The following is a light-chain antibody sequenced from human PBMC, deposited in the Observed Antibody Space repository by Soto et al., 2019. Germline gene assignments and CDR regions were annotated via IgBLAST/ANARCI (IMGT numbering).Light chain of an antibody. CDR1: QSVRGNY. CDR2: GPS. J-gene: IGKJ3*01. Sequence: EVVLTQSPGTLSLSPGESATLSCRASQSVRGNYFAWYQQRPGQAPRLLVYGPSVRAAGITDRFRCSGSRTDFNLTINRVEPEDFAVYYCHQFGMSPFTFGPGNTLDIK. V-gene: IGKV3-20*01. CDR3: HQFGMSPFT.